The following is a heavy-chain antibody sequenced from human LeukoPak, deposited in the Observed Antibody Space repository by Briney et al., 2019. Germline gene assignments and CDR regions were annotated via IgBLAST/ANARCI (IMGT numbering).Heavy chain of an antibody. D-gene: IGHD2-2*01. V-gene: IGHV1-69*05. Sequence: GASVKVSCKASGGTFSSYAISWVRQAPGQGLEWMGGIIPIFGTANYAQKFQGRVTITTDESTSTAYMELRSLRSEDTAVYYCARSELDIVVVPAATTGWFDPWGQGTLVTVSS. J-gene: IGHJ5*02. CDR3: ARSELDIVVVPAATTGWFDP. CDR1: GGTFSSYA. CDR2: IIPIFGTA.